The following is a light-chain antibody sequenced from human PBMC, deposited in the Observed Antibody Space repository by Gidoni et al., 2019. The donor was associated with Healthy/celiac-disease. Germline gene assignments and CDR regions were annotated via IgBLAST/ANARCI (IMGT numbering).Light chain of an antibody. CDR2: GAS. CDR3: QQYGSSSYT. V-gene: IGKV3-20*01. J-gene: IGKJ2*01. CDR1: QSVSSSY. Sequence: EIVLTQSPATLSLSPGERATLPCRASQSVSSSYFAWYQQKPGQAPRLRVYGASSRAPGIPDRFSGSGSGTDFTLSISRLEPEDFAVYYCQQYGSSSYTFGQXTKLEIK.